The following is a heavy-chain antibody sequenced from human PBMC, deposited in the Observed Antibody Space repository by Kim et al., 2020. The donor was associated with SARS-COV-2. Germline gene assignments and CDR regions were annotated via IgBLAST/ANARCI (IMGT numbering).Heavy chain of an antibody. CDR3: ARQRYHIVTGYGYFY. CDR1: GGSISSTSSY. D-gene: IGHD3-9*01. J-gene: IGHJ4*03. Sequence: SETLSLTCTVSGGSISSTSSYWCWIRQPPGKGLEWIGSIYYTGSIFYSSSLKSRLSISVDTSQNLFSLNLMSVTASDTAVCYCARQRYHIVTGYGYFY. CDR2: IYYTGSI. V-gene: IGHV4-39*01.